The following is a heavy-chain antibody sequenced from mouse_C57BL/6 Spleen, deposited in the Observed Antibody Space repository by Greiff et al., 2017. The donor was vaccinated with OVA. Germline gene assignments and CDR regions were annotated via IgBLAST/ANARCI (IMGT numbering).Heavy chain of an antibody. CDR1: GYTFTSYW. V-gene: IGHV1-61*01. Sequence: QVHVKQPGAELVRPGSSVKLSCKASGYTFTSYWMDWVKQRPGQGLEWIGNIYPSDSETHYNQKFKDKATLTVDKSSSTAYMQLSSLTSEDSAVYYCARITTVVGGDYWGQGTSVTVSS. CDR2: IYPSDSET. D-gene: IGHD1-1*01. J-gene: IGHJ4*01. CDR3: ARITTVVGGDY.